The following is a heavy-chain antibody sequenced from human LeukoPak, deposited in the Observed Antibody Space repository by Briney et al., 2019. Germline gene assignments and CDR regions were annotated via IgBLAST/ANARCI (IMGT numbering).Heavy chain of an antibody. J-gene: IGHJ4*02. CDR1: GFTFSSYA. CDR3: ARAKGSSWSPFDY. V-gene: IGHV3-30*04. CDR2: ISYDGSNK. Sequence: PGGSLRLSCAASGFTFSSYAMHWVRQAPGKGLEWVAVISYDGSNKYYADSVKGRFTISRDNSKNTLYLQMNSLRAEDTAVYYCARAKGSSWSPFDYWGQGTLVTVSS. D-gene: IGHD6-13*01.